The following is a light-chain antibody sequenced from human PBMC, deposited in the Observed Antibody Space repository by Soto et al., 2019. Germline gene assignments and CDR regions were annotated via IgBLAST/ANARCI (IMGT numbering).Light chain of an antibody. Sequence: EIVITQSPATLSVSPGERATLSCRATQTIGNKLAWYLQRPGQAPRLLIYDASNRATGIPARFSGSGSGTDFTLTISSLEPEDFAVYYCQQRSNWPITFGQGTKVDIK. CDR3: QQRSNWPIT. V-gene: IGKV3-11*01. CDR1: QTIGNK. J-gene: IGKJ1*01. CDR2: DAS.